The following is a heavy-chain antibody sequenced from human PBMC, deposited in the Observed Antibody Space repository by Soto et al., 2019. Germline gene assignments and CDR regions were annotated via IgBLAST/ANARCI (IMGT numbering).Heavy chain of an antibody. CDR1: GCPFSGYG. J-gene: IGHJ4*02. Sequence: VXSVKVSCTASGCPFSGYGSSWVRQAPGQGLEWMGWISAYNGNTNYAQKLQGRVTMTTDTSTSTAYMELRSLRSDDTAVYYCARPCSTPLRFLEWLTNYYFDYWGQGTLVTVSS. CDR2: ISAYNGNT. D-gene: IGHD3-3*01. CDR3: ARPCSTPLRFLEWLTNYYFDY. V-gene: IGHV1-18*01.